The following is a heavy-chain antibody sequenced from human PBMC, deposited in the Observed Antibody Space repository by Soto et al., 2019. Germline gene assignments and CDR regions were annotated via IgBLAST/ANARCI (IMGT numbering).Heavy chain of an antibody. Sequence: EVQLAESGGSLVQPGESLGLSCAASGVTFRNYWMHWVRQAPGKGLEWVSRINSDTSDTSYADSVKGRFTVSIDNAKNTLYLQMNSLRVEDTAVYYCVCEERFVDNFDLWGQGTLVIVSS. CDR2: INSDTSDT. J-gene: IGHJ4*02. CDR3: VCEERFVDNFDL. CDR1: GVTFRNYW. V-gene: IGHV3-74*01. D-gene: IGHD3-10*01.